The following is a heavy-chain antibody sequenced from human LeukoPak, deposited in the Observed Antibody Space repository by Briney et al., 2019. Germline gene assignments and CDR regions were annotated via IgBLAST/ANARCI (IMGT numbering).Heavy chain of an antibody. V-gene: IGHV3-53*05. J-gene: IGHJ3*02. CDR2: IYAVYSGATI. CDR3: AKELVSAFDI. Sequence: GGSLRLSCASSGLNVSRNYMSWVRQAPGKGPQWVSVIYAVYSGATIHYADSVKGRFTISRDNAKNSLYLQMNSLRAEDTALYYCAKELVSAFDIWGQGTMVTVSS. CDR1: GLNVSRNY. D-gene: IGHD2-2*01.